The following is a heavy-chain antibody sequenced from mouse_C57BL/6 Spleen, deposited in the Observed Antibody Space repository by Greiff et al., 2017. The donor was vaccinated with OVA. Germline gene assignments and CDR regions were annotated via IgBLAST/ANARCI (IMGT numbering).Heavy chain of an antibody. J-gene: IGHJ3*01. D-gene: IGHD2-4*01. CDR2: INPNNGGT. CDR1: GYTFTDYN. CDR3: ARWDYDGAWFAY. Sequence: EVQRVESGPELVKPGASVKIPCKASGYTFTDYNMDWVKQSHGKSLEWIGDINPNNGGTIYNQKFKGKATLTVDKSSSTAYMELRSLTSEDTAVYYCARWDYDGAWFAYWGQGTLVTVSA. V-gene: IGHV1-18*01.